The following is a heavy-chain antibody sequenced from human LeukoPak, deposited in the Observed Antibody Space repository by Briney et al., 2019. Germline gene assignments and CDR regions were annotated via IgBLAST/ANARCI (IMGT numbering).Heavy chain of an antibody. Sequence: SVKVSCKASGYTFTNYHLHWVRQAPGQGLEWMGGIIPIFGTANYAQKFQGRVTITADESTSTAYMELSSLRSEDTAVYYCARLEITTVTTSDYWGQGTLVTVSS. CDR3: ARLEITTVTTSDY. D-gene: IGHD4-17*01. CDR1: GYTFTNYH. J-gene: IGHJ4*02. V-gene: IGHV1-69*13. CDR2: IIPIFGTA.